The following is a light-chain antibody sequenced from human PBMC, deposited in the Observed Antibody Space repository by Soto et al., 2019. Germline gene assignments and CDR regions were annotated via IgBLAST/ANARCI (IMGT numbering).Light chain of an antibody. V-gene: IGKV1-27*01. CDR3: EKYTNFPA. Sequence: DIQMTQSPSSLSASVGDRVTITCRASQGISNYLAWYQQIPGKVPKLLISAASTLQSGVPSRFSGSGSGTDFTFTISSLQPDDVATYYCEKYTNFPAVGGVNNVEIK. CDR1: QGISNY. CDR2: AAS. J-gene: IGKJ4*01.